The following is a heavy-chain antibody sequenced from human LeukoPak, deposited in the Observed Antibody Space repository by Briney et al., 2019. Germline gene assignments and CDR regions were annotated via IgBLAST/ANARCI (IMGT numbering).Heavy chain of an antibody. CDR1: GFTFSNYA. V-gene: IGHV3-23*01. Sequence: GGSLRLSCAGSGFTFSNYALIWVRQAPGRGLEWVSAIKGSGSFTKYADSVTGRFTVSRDNSKNMLYLQMSSLTADDTAIYYCARDPNGDYIGAFDFGGQGTMVTVSS. D-gene: IGHD4-17*01. CDR2: IKGSGSFT. J-gene: IGHJ3*01. CDR3: ARDPNGDYIGAFDF.